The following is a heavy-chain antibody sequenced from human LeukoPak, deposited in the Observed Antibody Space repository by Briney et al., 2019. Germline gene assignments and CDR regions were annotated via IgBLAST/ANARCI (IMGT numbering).Heavy chain of an antibody. CDR1: GFTFSSYA. D-gene: IGHD3-10*01. V-gene: IGHV3-23*01. CDR2: ISGSGGST. J-gene: IGHJ4*02. Sequence: GGSLRLSCAASGFTFSSYAMSWVRQAPGKGLEWVSAISGSGGSTYYADSVKGRFTISRDNSKNTLYLQMNSLRAEDTGVYYCAKSYYYGSGSYYNGAPFDYWGQGTLVTVSS. CDR3: AKSYYYGSGSYYNGAPFDY.